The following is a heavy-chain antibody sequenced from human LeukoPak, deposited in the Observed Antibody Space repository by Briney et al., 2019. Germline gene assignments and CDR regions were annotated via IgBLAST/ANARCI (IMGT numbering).Heavy chain of an antibody. J-gene: IGHJ4*02. V-gene: IGHV4-59*08. Sequence: PSETLSLTCTVSGGAVSNLYWSWIRQAPGKALEWIGYIYYNGHTNYNPSLRSRVSISVDTSENQFSLKVSSVTAADTTVYYCARYGLYSFDYWGQGALVTVSS. CDR3: ARYGLYSFDY. CDR1: GGAVSNLY. CDR2: IYYNGHT. D-gene: IGHD3-10*01.